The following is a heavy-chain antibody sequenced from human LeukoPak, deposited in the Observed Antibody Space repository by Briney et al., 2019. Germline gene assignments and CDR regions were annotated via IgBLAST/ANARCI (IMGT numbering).Heavy chain of an antibody. D-gene: IGHD5-18*01. J-gene: IGHJ5*02. V-gene: IGHV4-59*11. CDR2: IYYSGSP. CDR1: GGSITSHY. CDR3: ARDQYRYGYGDWFDP. Sequence: PSETLSLTCTVAGGSITSHYWSWIRPPPGKGLECDGYIYYSGSPNSNPSLKSRVTMSVDTSKNPFSLKLSSVAAADTAVYYCARDQYRYGYGDWFDPWGQGTLVTVSS.